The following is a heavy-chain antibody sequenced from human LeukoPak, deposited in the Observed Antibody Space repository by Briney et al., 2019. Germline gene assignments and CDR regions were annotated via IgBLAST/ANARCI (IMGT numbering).Heavy chain of an antibody. CDR2: IIPIFGTA. V-gene: IGHV1-69*13. CDR3: ARVIQLPNEYFQH. J-gene: IGHJ1*01. D-gene: IGHD2-2*01. CDR1: GGTFNSYA. Sequence: SVKVSCKASGGTFNSYAISWVRQAPGQGLEWMGGIIPIFGTANYAQKFQGRVTITADESTSTAYMELSSLRSEDTAVFYCARVIQLPNEYFQHWGQGTLVTVSS.